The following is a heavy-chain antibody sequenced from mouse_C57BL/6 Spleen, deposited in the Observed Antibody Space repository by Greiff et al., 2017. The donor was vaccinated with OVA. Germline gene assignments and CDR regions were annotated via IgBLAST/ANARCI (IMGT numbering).Heavy chain of an antibody. V-gene: IGHV1-55*01. J-gene: IGHJ4*01. CDR2: IYPGSGST. Sequence: VQLQQPVAELVKPGASVKMSCKASGYTFTSYWITWVKQRPGQGLEWIGDIYPGSGSTNYNEKFKSKATLTVDTSSSTAYMQLSSLTSEDSAVYYCARWLLNYAMDYWGQGTSVTVSS. D-gene: IGHD2-3*01. CDR3: ARWLLNYAMDY. CDR1: GYTFTSYW.